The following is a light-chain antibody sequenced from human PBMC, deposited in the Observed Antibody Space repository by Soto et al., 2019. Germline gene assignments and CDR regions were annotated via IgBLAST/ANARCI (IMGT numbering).Light chain of an antibody. CDR1: QSVSNN. J-gene: IGKJ1*01. CDR3: QQYNNWPWT. CDR2: GAS. V-gene: IGKV3-15*01. Sequence: EIVMTQSPATLSVSPGERTTLSCRASQSVSNNLAWYQQKPGQAPRLLIYGASTRATGIPARFSGSGSGTELTLTISSLHSEDFAVYYCQQYNNWPWTFGQGTKVEIK.